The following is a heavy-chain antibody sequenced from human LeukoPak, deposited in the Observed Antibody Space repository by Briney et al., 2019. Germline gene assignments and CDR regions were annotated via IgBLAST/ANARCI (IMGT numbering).Heavy chain of an antibody. D-gene: IGHD2-21*01. Sequence: SQTLSLTCTVSGGSITSDGYSWTWVRQPAGKGLEWVGRIYASGSADYNPSLKSRVIISLGTSKNQFSLTLTSVTAADTAVYFCARETPNFDLWGNSYYMDVWGEGTTVTVSS. CDR1: GGSITSDGYS. CDR3: ARETPNFDLWGNSYYMDV. CDR2: IYASGSA. J-gene: IGHJ6*03. V-gene: IGHV4-61*02.